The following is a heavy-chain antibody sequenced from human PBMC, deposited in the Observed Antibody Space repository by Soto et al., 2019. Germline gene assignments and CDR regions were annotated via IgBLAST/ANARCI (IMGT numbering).Heavy chain of an antibody. D-gene: IGHD6-6*01. CDR1: GGSVSSGSHY. V-gene: IGHV4-61*01. CDR2: IYNTGST. Sequence: QVQLKEWGPGLVKPSETLSLTCTVSGGSVSSGSHYWGWIRQPPGKGLEWVGYIYNTGSTNYNPPLKSRVTTPVAMSKNRFSLKLRSVTTADTAVYYRVSNILHSSSSVYSYYGVDVWGRGTTVTVSS. CDR3: VSNILHSSSSVYSYYGVDV. J-gene: IGHJ6*02.